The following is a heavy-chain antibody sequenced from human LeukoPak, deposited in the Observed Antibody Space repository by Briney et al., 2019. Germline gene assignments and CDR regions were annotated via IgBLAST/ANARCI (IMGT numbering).Heavy chain of an antibody. J-gene: IGHJ4*02. CDR1: GFTFSNYA. V-gene: IGHV3-23*01. D-gene: IGHD3-10*01. Sequence: GGSLRLSCAASGFTFSNYAMSWVRQAPGKGLEWVSAISDSGGRTYYADFVKGRFTISRDNSENTLFPQMSSLRAEDTATYYCAKHYGSGTYYNYFTYCGQGTLVSVSS. CDR3: AKHYGSGTYYNYFTY. CDR2: ISDSGGRT.